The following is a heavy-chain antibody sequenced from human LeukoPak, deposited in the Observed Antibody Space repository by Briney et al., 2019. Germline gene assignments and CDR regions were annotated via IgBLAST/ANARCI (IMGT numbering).Heavy chain of an antibody. CDR1: GFTFSSYW. CDR2: INSDGSST. J-gene: IGHJ4*02. V-gene: IGHV3-74*01. Sequence: GGSLRLSCAASGFTFSSYWMHWVRQAPGKGLVWVSRINSDGSSTRYADSVKGRFTISRDNAKNTLYLQMNSLRAEDTAVYYCARSGLYGDAFDYWGQGTLVTVSS. CDR3: ARSGLYGDAFDY. D-gene: IGHD4-17*01.